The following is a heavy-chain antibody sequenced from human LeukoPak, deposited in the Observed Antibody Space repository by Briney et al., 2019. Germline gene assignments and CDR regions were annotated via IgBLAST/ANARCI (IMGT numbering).Heavy chain of an antibody. CDR1: GGTFSSYA. CDR3: ARGVPSIAAAGTGYFQH. V-gene: IGHV1-69*05. CDR2: IIPIFGTA. D-gene: IGHD6-13*01. J-gene: IGHJ1*01. Sequence: ASVKVSCKASGGTFSSYAISWVRHAPGQGLEWMGGIIPIFGTANYAQKFQGRVTITTDESTSTAYMELSSLRSEDTAVYYCARGVPSIAAAGTGYFQHWGQGTLVTVSS.